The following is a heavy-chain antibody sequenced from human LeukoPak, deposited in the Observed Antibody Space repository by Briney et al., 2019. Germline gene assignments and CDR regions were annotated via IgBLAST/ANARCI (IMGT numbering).Heavy chain of an antibody. V-gene: IGHV4-59*02. CDR2: PSRSGNS. CDR1: GGSVSSYY. J-gene: IGHJ4*02. D-gene: IGHD3-22*01. Sequence: SQTLSLTCTVAGGSVSSYYSSWIRRPPGRGLGWVGSPSRSGNSDTNSSLTSRVSTLVDTSKNQFSLNLNSVTAAYSAVYDCARWGERSGSFTYNSFNYWGQGTLVTVSS. CDR3: ARWGERSGSFTYNSFNY.